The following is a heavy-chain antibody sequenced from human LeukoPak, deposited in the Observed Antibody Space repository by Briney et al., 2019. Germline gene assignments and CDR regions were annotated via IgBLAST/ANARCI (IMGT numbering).Heavy chain of an antibody. Sequence: PGGSLRLSCAASGFTFSRYWMHWVRQAPGKGLVWVSRINSEGSSTSYADSVKGRFTISRDNSKNTLYLQMNSLRAEDTAVYYCASPESGYDYVWGPLDYWGQGTLVTVSS. CDR3: ASPESGYDYVWGPLDY. CDR1: GFTFSRYW. D-gene: IGHD3-16*01. V-gene: IGHV3-74*01. J-gene: IGHJ4*02. CDR2: INSEGSST.